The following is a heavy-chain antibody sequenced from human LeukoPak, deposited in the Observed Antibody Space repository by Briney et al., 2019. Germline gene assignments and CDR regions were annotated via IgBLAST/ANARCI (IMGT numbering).Heavy chain of an antibody. CDR2: INHSGST. V-gene: IGHV4-34*01. Sequence: SETLSLTCAVYGGSFSGYYWSWIRQPPGKGLEWIGEINHSGSTNYNPSLKSRVTISVDTSKNQFSLKLSSVTAADTAVYYCARGPNIGAFDYWGQGTLVTVSS. CDR1: GGSFSGYY. J-gene: IGHJ4*02. D-gene: IGHD6-13*01. CDR3: ARGPNIGAFDY.